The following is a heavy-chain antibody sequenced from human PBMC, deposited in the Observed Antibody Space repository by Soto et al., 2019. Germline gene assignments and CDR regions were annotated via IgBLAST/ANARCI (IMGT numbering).Heavy chain of an antibody. CDR2: IKSKTDGGTT. V-gene: IGHV3-15*07. J-gene: IGHJ6*02. D-gene: IGHD4-17*01. CDR3: TTGGDYAYYYGMDV. Sequence: EVQLVESGGGLVKPGGSLKLSCAASGFTFSNAWMNRVRQAPGKGLEWVGRIKSKTDGGTTDYAAPVKGRFTISRDDSKNTLYLQMNSLKTEDTAVYYCTTGGDYAYYYGMDVWGQGTTVTVSS. CDR1: GFTFSNAW.